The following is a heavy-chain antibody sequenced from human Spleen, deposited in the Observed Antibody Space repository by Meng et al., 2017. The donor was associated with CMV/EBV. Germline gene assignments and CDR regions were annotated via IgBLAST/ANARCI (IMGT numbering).Heavy chain of an antibody. Sequence: QRQLQESGPGLVKPSETLSLTCTVSGGSISSGSYYWSWIRQPAGKGLEWIGRIYTSGSTNYNPSLKSRVTISVDTSKNQFSLKLSSVTTADTAVYYCAITYYDFWSGYAYYFDYWGQGTLVTVSS. CDR1: GGSISSGSYY. D-gene: IGHD3-3*01. J-gene: IGHJ4*02. CDR2: IYTSGST. V-gene: IGHV4-61*02. CDR3: AITYYDFWSGYAYYFDY.